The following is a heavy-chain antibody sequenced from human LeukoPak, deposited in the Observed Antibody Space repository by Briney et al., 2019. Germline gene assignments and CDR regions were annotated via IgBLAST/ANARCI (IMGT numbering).Heavy chain of an antibody. J-gene: IGHJ4*02. CDR2: ISGSGGST. V-gene: IGHV3-23*01. D-gene: IGHD3-22*01. CDR3: AKPLEYYYDSSVEDY. CDR1: GFTFSSYA. Sequence: RPGGSLRLSCAASGFTFSSYAMSWVRQAPGKGLEWVSAISGSGGSTYYADSVKGRFTISRDNSKNTLYLQMNSLRAEDTAVYYCAKPLEYYYDSSVEDYWGQGTLVTVSS.